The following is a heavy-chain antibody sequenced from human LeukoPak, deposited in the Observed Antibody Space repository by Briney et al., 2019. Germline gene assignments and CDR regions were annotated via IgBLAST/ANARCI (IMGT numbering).Heavy chain of an antibody. V-gene: IGHV5-51*01. CDR3: ARPGGHDQSDY. D-gene: IGHD5-12*01. J-gene: IGHJ4*02. Sequence: GESLKISCTASEYSFTTYWIGWVRQMPGKGLEWMGIIYPGDSDTRYSPSFQGQVTISADKSISTAYLQWSSLKASDTAMYCCARPGGHDQSDYWGQGTLVTVSS. CDR1: EYSFTTYW. CDR2: IYPGDSDT.